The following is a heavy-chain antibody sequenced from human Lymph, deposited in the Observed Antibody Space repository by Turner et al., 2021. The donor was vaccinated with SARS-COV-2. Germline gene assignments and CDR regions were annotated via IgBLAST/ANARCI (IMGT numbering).Heavy chain of an antibody. D-gene: IGHD6-19*01. CDR2: FDLEDGDT. CDR1: GSTLPELS. Sequence: QGQLVQSGAEAKKPGASVKVACKVSGSTLPELSMHWVRQAPGKGLEWMGVFDLEDGDTIYAQKFQGRVTMTEDTSTDPPYMELSIVRSEATAVYYCAIGSSTPQWLDLFWYWGQGTLVTVSS. V-gene: IGHV1-24*01. CDR3: AIGSSTPQWLDLFWY. J-gene: IGHJ4*02.